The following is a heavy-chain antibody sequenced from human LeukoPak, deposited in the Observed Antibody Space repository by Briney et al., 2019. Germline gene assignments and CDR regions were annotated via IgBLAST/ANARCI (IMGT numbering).Heavy chain of an antibody. CDR2: ISYDGSNK. D-gene: IGHD3-3*02. CDR3: ARDFGYGHFWSGYYAHYYYYGMDV. Sequence: GGSLRLSCAASGFTFSSYAMHWVRQAPGKGLEWVAVISYDGSNKYYADSVKGRFTISRDNSKNTLYLQMNSLRAEDTAVYYCARDFGYGHFWSGYYAHYYYYGMDVWGQGTTVTVSS. CDR1: GFTFSSYA. V-gene: IGHV3-30-3*01. J-gene: IGHJ6*02.